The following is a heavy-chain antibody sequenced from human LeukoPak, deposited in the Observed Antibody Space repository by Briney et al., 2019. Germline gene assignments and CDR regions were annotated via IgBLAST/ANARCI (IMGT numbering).Heavy chain of an antibody. J-gene: IGHJ4*02. CDR2: ISYDGTNK. D-gene: IGHD3-10*01. CDR3: ARDSMVRGATGPFFDY. CDR1: EFTFSSYS. V-gene: IGHV3-30-3*01. Sequence: GRSLRLSCAASEFTFSSYSMHWVRQAPGKGLEWVTVISYDGTNKYYADSVKGRFTISRDNSKSMVHLQMNSLRAEDTAVYYCARDSMVRGATGPFFDYWGQGTLVTVSS.